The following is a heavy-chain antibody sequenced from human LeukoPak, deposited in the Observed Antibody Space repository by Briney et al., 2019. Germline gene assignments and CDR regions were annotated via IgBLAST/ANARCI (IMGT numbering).Heavy chain of an antibody. D-gene: IGHD4-17*01. CDR3: ARDRGFPTVLLLYFDY. J-gene: IGHJ4*02. Sequence: ASVKVSCKASGYTFNGYYMHWVRQAPGQGLEWMGWINPNSGGTNYAQKFQGRVTMTRDTSISTVYMDLSSLRSDDTAVYYCARDRGFPTVLLLYFDYWGQGTLVTVSS. V-gene: IGHV1-2*02. CDR2: INPNSGGT. CDR1: GYTFNGYY.